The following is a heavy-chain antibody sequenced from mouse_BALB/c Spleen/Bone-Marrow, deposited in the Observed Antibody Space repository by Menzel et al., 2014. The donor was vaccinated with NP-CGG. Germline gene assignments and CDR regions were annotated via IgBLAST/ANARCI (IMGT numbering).Heavy chain of an antibody. V-gene: IGHV14-3*02. CDR3: ASYRYGWYFDV. CDR2: IDPAIFT. D-gene: IGHD2-14*01. CDR1: GLNIKDTY. Sequence: DVHLVESGAELVKPGASVKLSCTASGLNIKDTYLHWVKQRPEQGLDWIGRIDPAIFTKYDPKFQGKATITADTSSNTAYLHLSSLTSENTAVYYCASYRYGWYFDVWGAGTTVTVSS. J-gene: IGHJ1*01.